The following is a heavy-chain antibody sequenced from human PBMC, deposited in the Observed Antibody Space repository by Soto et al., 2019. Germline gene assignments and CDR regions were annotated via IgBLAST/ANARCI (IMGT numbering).Heavy chain of an antibody. Sequence: PSETLSLTCTVSGGSISSGGYYWSWIRQHPGKGLEWIGYIYYSGSTYYNPSLKSRVTISVDTSKNQFSLKLSSVTAADTAVYYCASSGRGYSGYDLHSIDYWGQGTLVTVSA. D-gene: IGHD5-12*01. CDR2: IYYSGST. CDR3: ASSGRGYSGYDLHSIDY. J-gene: IGHJ4*02. CDR1: GGSISSGGYY. V-gene: IGHV4-31*03.